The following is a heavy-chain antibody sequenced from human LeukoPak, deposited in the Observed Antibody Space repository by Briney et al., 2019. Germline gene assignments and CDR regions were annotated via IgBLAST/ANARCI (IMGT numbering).Heavy chain of an antibody. CDR2: IYYSGST. J-gene: IGHJ4*02. V-gene: IGHV4-39*01. CDR1: GGSISGSSSY. Sequence: SETLSLTCTVSGGSISGSSSYWGWIRRPPGKGLEWIGSIYYSGSTYYNPSLKSRVTISVDTSKNQFSLKLSSVTAADTAVYYCARRLSEDYFDYWGQGTLVTVSS. CDR3: ARRLSEDYFDY.